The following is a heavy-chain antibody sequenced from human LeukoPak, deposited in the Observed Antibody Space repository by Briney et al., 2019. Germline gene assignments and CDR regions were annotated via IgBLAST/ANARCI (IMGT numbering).Heavy chain of an antibody. Sequence: GRSLRLSCAPSGFTFEDYAMHWVRQAPGKGLEWVSGISWNSGDIGYADSVKGRFTISRDNAKNSLYLQMNSLRAEDMALYYCAKDEGYCSGTSCYGDAFDVWGQGTMVTVSS. CDR1: GFTFEDYA. J-gene: IGHJ3*01. V-gene: IGHV3-9*03. D-gene: IGHD2-2*01. CDR2: ISWNSGDI. CDR3: AKDEGYCSGTSCYGDAFDV.